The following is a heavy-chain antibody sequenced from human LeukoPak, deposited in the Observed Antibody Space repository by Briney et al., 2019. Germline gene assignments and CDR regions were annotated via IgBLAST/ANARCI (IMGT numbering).Heavy chain of an antibody. D-gene: IGHD6-19*01. CDR2: ISSSSSYI. Sequence: GGALRLSCAASGFTFSSYSMNWVRQAPGKGLEWVSSISSSSSYIYYADSVKGRFTISRDNAKNSLYLQMNSLRAEDTAVYYCARDYSSGWYDYWGQGTLVTVSS. CDR1: GFTFSSYS. CDR3: ARDYSSGWYDY. J-gene: IGHJ4*02. V-gene: IGHV3-21*01.